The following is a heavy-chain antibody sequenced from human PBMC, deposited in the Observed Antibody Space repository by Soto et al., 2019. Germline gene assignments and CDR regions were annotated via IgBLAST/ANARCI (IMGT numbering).Heavy chain of an antibody. J-gene: IGHJ5*02. CDR1: GGSISSSIYY. V-gene: IGHV4-39*07. CDR3: ARGGAVVATIRVPRWFDP. Sequence: SETLSLTCTVSGGSISSSIYYWGWIRQPPGKGLEWIGRIYYSGSTYYNPSLKSRVTISVDTSKNQFSLKLSSVTAADTAVYYCARGGAVVATIRVPRWFDPWGQGTLVTVSS. CDR2: IYYSGST. D-gene: IGHD5-12*01.